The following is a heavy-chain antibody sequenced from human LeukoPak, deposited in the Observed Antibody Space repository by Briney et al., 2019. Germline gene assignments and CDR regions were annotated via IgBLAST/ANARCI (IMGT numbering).Heavy chain of an antibody. J-gene: IGHJ4*02. D-gene: IGHD3-22*01. CDR3: ARGRITMT. CDR1: GFTFSSSW. CDR2: IKEDGSEK. V-gene: IGHV3-7*01. Sequence: GGSLRLSCATSGFTFSSSWMTWVRQAPGKGLEWVANIKEDGSEKYYVDSVKGRFTISRDSAKNSLYLQMNSLRAEDTAVYYCARGRITMTWGQGTVVTVSS.